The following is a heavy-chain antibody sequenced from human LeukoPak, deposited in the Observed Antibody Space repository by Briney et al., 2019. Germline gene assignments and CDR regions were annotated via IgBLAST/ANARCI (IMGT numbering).Heavy chain of an antibody. D-gene: IGHD6-13*01. CDR3: AREGLAAAGTHYYYYMDV. CDR2: IYTSGST. Sequence: SETLSLTCTVSGGSISSYYWSWIRQPAGKGLEWIGRIYTSGSTNYNPSLKSRVTMSVDTSKNQFSLKLSSVTAADTAVYYCAREGLAAAGTHYYYYMDVWAKGPRSPSP. V-gene: IGHV4-4*07. J-gene: IGHJ6*03. CDR1: GGSISSYY.